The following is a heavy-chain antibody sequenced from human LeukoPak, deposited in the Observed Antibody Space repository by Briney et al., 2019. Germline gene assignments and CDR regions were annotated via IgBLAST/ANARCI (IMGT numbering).Heavy chain of an antibody. CDR1: GGSISSYY. V-gene: IGHV4-4*07. CDR2: VYTTGST. D-gene: IGHD2-2*01. CDR3: ARGRTFLL. Sequence: PSETLSLTCTVSGGSISSYYWSSIRQPAGKGLEWIGRVYTTGSTNYNPSLKSRITMSVDTSKNQFSLKLSSVTAADTAVYYCARGRTFLLWGRGTLVTVSS. J-gene: IGHJ2*01.